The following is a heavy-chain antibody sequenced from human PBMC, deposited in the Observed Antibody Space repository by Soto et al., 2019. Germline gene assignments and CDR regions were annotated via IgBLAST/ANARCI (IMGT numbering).Heavy chain of an antibody. CDR2: ISDDGSST. D-gene: IGHD3-16*02. Sequence: EVQLVESGGRLVQPGGSLRLSCAASGFTFSSYWMHWVRQVPGKGLVWVSRISDDGSSTSYADSVRGRFIISRDNAKNTLYLQLNSLRAEDTAVYYWARGTVRDHDLGDHWGQGTLVAVSS. CDR1: GFTFSSYW. J-gene: IGHJ4*02. V-gene: IGHV3-74*01. CDR3: ARGTVRDHDLGDH.